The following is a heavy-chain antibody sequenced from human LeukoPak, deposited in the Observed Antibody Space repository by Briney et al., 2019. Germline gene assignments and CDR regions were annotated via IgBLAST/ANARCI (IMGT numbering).Heavy chain of an antibody. CDR3: ARDVLAAAGRGSGYYYYMDV. CDR1: GGTFSSYA. J-gene: IGHJ6*03. Sequence: SVKVSCKASGGTFSSYAISWVRQAPGQGLEWMGGIIPIFGTANYAQKFQGRVTITADESTSTAYMELSSLRSEDTAVYYCARDVLAAAGRGSGYYYYMDVWGKGTTVTISS. D-gene: IGHD6-13*01. V-gene: IGHV1-69*13. CDR2: IIPIFGTA.